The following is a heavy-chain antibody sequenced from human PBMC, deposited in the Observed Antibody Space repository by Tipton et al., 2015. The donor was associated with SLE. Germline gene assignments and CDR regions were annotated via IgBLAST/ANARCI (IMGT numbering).Heavy chain of an antibody. V-gene: IGHV4-34*01. CDR3: ARVRAARHLILGGYYYYMDF. D-gene: IGHD6-6*01. Sequence: TLSLTCAVYGGSFSGYFWSWIRQPPGKGLEWIGEINYSGSTNYNPSLKSRVTMSVDTSKSQFSLNLSSVTAADTAVYYCARVRAARHLILGGYYYYMDFWGKGTTVTVSS. CDR1: GGSFSGYF. J-gene: IGHJ6*03. CDR2: INYSGST.